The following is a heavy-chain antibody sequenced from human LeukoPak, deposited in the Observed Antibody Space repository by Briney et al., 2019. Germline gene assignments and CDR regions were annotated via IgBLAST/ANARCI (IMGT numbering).Heavy chain of an antibody. D-gene: IGHD1-20*01. Sequence: PSETLALTCAVYGGSFSGYYWSWIRQPPGKGLEWIGEINHSGSTNYNPSLKSRVTISVDTSKNQFSLKLSSVTAADTAVYYCARWYNWKWGYWGQGTLVTVSS. CDR1: GGSFSGYY. J-gene: IGHJ4*02. V-gene: IGHV4-34*01. CDR2: INHSGST. CDR3: ARWYNWKWGY.